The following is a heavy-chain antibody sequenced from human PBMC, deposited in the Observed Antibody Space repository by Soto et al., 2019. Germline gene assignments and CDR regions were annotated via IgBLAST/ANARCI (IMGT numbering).Heavy chain of an antibody. CDR2: IYYSGST. CDR3: ARIGTRTGTKRLDMEV. D-gene: IGHD1-7*01. Sequence: SETLSLTCTVSGGSISSYYWSWIRQPPGKGLEWIGYIYYSGSTNYNPSLKSRVTISVDTSKNQFSLKLSSVTAADTAVYYCARIGTRTGTKRLDMEVWGKGTTVTVSS. V-gene: IGHV4-59*08. CDR1: GGSISSYY. J-gene: IGHJ6*03.